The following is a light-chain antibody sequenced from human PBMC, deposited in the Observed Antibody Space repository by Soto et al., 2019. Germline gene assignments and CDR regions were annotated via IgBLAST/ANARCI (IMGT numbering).Light chain of an antibody. Sequence: EIVLTQSPATLSLSPGERATLSCRASQSVSSYLAWYQQKPGQAPRLLIYDASNRATGIPARFSGSGSGTDFTLTNSSLEPEDFAVYYCQQRSNWPPWWTFGQGTKVEIK. CDR3: QQRSNWPPWWT. J-gene: IGKJ1*01. CDR2: DAS. V-gene: IGKV3-11*01. CDR1: QSVSSY.